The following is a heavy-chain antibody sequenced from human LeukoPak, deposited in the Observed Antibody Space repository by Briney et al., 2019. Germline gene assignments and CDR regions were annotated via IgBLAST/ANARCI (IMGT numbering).Heavy chain of an antibody. V-gene: IGHV1-46*01. J-gene: IGHJ4*02. CDR1: GYTFTSYY. CDR3: ARGSYYYDSSGYPVADVELPFDY. CDR2: INPSGGST. D-gene: IGHD3-22*01. Sequence: ASVKVSCKASGYTFTSYYMHWVRQAPGQGLEWMGIINPSGGSTSYAQKFQGRVTMTRDTSTSTVYMELSSLRSEDTAVYYCARGSYYYDSSGYPVADVELPFDYWGQGTLVTVSS.